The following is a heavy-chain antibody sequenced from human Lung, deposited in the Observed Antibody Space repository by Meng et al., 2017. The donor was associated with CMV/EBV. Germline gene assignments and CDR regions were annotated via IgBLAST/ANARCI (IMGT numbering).Heavy chain of an antibody. CDR1: RGSISSSSHY. J-gene: IGHJ5*02. V-gene: IGHV4-39*07. Sequence: CTVARGSISSSSHYWGWVRQAPGKGLEWIGGMLYGGSTFYNPSLKSRVSISIDVSKNQFSLSLSSVTAADTAVYYCARVWGGDNWLDPWGQGILVTVSS. CDR2: MLYGGST. D-gene: IGHD3-16*01. CDR3: ARVWGGDNWLDP.